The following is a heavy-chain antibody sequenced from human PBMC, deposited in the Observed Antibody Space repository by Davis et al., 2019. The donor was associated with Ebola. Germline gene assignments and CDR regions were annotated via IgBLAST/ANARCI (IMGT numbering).Heavy chain of an antibody. V-gene: IGHV3-23*01. Sequence: GESLKISCAASGFTFSSYAMSWVRQAPGKGLEWVSAISGSGGSTYYADSVKGRFTISRDKSKNTLYLQLNILRAEDTAVYYCAKDPFFIFYFDYWGQGTLVTVSS. CDR2: ISGSGGST. CDR1: GFTFSSYA. J-gene: IGHJ4*02. D-gene: IGHD3-9*01. CDR3: AKDPFFIFYFDY.